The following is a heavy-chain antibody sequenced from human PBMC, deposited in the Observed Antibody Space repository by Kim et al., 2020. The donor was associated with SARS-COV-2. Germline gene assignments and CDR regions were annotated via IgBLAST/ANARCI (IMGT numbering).Heavy chain of an antibody. Sequence: ASVKVSCKASGYTFTSYYMHWVRQAPGQGLEWMGIINPSGGSTSYAQKFQGRVTMTRDTSTSTVYMELSSLRSEDTAVYYCARAKNLDCSGGSCQNYYYYGMDVWGQGTTVTVSS. J-gene: IGHJ6*02. CDR2: INPSGGST. V-gene: IGHV1-46*01. CDR3: ARAKNLDCSGGSCQNYYYYGMDV. D-gene: IGHD2-15*01. CDR1: GYTFTSYY.